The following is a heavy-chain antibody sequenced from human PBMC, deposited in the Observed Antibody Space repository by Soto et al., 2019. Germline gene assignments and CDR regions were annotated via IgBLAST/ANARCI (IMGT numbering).Heavy chain of an antibody. J-gene: IGHJ6*02. CDR2: ISAYNGNT. V-gene: IGHV1-18*01. Sequence: GASVKVSCKASGYTFTSYGISWVRQAPGRGLEWMGWISAYNGNTNYAQKLQGRVTMTTDTSTSTAHMELRSLRSDDTAVYYCARVGIPAAMWVYYYHHYRLAVSAQRTTVPVSS. CDR1: GYTFTSYG. CDR3: ARVGIPAAMWVYYYHHYRLAV. D-gene: IGHD2-2*01.